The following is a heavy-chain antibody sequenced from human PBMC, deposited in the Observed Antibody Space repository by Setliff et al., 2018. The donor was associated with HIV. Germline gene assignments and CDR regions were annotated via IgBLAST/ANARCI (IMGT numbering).Heavy chain of an antibody. CDR3: ARGEPSILIEPAAFFDY. J-gene: IGHJ4*02. V-gene: IGHV3-48*03. CDR1: GFTFRSYE. Sequence: LRLSCAASGFTFRSYEMNWVRQAPGKGLEWVSYISRSGSTIHYADSVNGRFTISRDNAKNSLYLQMNSLRAEDTAVYYCARGEPSILIEPAAFFDYWGQGTLVTVSS. CDR2: ISRSGSTI. D-gene: IGHD2-2*01.